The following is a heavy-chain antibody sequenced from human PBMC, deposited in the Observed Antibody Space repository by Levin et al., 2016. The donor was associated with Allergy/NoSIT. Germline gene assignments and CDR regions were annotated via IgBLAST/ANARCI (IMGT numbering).Heavy chain of an antibody. D-gene: IGHD3-10*01. CDR2: ISHSGGT. Sequence: VRQAPGKGLEWIGEISHSGGTNYMASLKSRVTISLDKSKNQVSLELNSVTAADTAVYYCVTTLWFGIYPDYWGQGSLVTVSS. J-gene: IGHJ4*02. V-gene: IGHV4-4*02. CDR3: VTTLWFGIYPDY.